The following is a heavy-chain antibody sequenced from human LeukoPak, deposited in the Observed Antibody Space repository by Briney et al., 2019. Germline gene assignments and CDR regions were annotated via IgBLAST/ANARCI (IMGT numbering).Heavy chain of an antibody. J-gene: IGHJ4*02. V-gene: IGHV3-30*18. CDR3: AKDWMATTSVEYYFDY. D-gene: IGHD5-24*01. CDR2: ISYDGSNK. CDR1: GFTFSSYG. Sequence: GGSLRLSCAASGFTFSSYGMHWVRQAPGKGLEGVAVISYDGSNKYYADSVKGRFTISRDNSKNTLYLQMNSLRAEDTAVYYCAKDWMATTSVEYYFDYWGQGTLVTVSS.